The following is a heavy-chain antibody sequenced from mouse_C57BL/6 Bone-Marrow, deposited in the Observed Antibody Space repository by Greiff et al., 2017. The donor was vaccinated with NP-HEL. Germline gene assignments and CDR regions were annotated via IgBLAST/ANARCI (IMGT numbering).Heavy chain of an antibody. J-gene: IGHJ2*01. V-gene: IGHV1-61*01. D-gene: IGHD2-3*01. CDR1: GYTFTSYW. Sequence: QVQLQQPGAELVRPGSSVKLSCKASGYTFTSYWMDWVKQRPGQGLEWIGNIYPSDSETHYNQKFKDKATLTVDKSSSTAYMQLISLTSEDSAVYYCARRGDGYSYYFAYWGQGTTLTVSS. CDR2: IYPSDSET. CDR3: ARRGDGYSYYFAY.